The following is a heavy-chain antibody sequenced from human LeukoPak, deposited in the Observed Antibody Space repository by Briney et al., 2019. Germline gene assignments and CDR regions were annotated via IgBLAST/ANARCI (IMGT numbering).Heavy chain of an antibody. CDR1: GFTFSSYS. Sequence: PGGSLRLSCAASGFTFSSYSVNWVRQAPGKGLEWVATIWYDGSNKYYADSVKGRFTISRDNSKNTLSLQMNSLRAEDTAVYYCARDRRNGDEGCDYWGQGTLVTVSS. D-gene: IGHD1-1*01. CDR2: IWYDGSNK. V-gene: IGHV3-33*08. J-gene: IGHJ4*02. CDR3: ARDRRNGDEGCDY.